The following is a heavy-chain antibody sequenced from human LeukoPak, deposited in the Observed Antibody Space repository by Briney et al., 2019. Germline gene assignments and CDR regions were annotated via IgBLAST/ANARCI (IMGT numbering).Heavy chain of an antibody. J-gene: IGHJ5*02. V-gene: IGHV3-11*03. CDR2: TSTSGSYT. CDR1: GFTFSDYY. CDR3: ARTLVAAPGSKGGP. Sequence: GGSLRLSCAASGFTFSDYYMTWIRKAPGRGLEWISYTSTSGSYTNYADSVKGRFTISRDNAKNSLYLQMNSLRAEDTAVYYCARTLVAAPGSKGGPWGQGTLVTVSS. D-gene: IGHD6-13*01.